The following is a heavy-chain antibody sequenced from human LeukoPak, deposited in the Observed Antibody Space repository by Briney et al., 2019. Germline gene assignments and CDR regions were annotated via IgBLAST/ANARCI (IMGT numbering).Heavy chain of an antibody. CDR3: AKLRGGVQLWGD. Sequence: SETLSLTCTVSGGSIITTDDYWGWIRQPPGQGLEWIATIRYGGNTYYNPSLKGRVAISVDTSKNHLSLKRTSATDADTDVYYCAKLRGGVQLWGDWGQGTLVPVSS. CDR1: GGSIITTDDY. V-gene: IGHV4-39*02. J-gene: IGHJ4*02. CDR2: IRYGGNT. D-gene: IGHD3-16*01.